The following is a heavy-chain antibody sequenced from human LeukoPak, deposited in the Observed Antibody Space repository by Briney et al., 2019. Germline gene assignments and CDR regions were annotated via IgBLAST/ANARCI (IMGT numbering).Heavy chain of an antibody. D-gene: IGHD6-13*01. V-gene: IGHV3-30*18. J-gene: IGHJ6*02. CDR1: GFTFSSYG. CDR2: ISYDGSNK. Sequence: GGSLRLSCAASGFTFSSYGMHWVRQAPGKGLEWVAVISYDGSNKYYADSVKGRFTISRDNSKNTLYLQMNSLRAEDTAVYYCAKDLYSSSWYSIYYYYYGMDVWGQGTTVTVPS. CDR3: AKDLYSSSWYSIYYYYYGMDV.